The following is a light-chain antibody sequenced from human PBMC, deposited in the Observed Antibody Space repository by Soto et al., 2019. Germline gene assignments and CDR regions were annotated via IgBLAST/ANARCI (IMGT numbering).Light chain of an antibody. CDR3: QKYNSAPWT. Sequence: DIQMTQSPSSLSASVGDRVTITCRASQGISNYLAWYQQQPGKVPKLLIYVASTLQSGVPSRFSGSGSGTDFTLTISSLQPEDVAAYYCQKYNSAPWTFGQGTKVESK. V-gene: IGKV1-27*01. CDR1: QGISNY. J-gene: IGKJ1*01. CDR2: VAS.